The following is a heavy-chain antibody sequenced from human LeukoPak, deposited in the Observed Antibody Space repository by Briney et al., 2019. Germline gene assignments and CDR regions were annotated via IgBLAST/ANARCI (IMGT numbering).Heavy chain of an antibody. CDR2: IYHSGST. J-gene: IGHJ3*02. CDR1: GGSISSGGYY. CDR3: ARGGINYYDSSGYSPRAFDI. D-gene: IGHD3-22*01. Sequence: SETLSLTCTVSGGSISSGGYYWSWIRQPPGKGLEWIGYIYHSGSTYYNPSLKSRVTISVDRSKNQFSLKLSSVTAADTAVYYCARGGINYYDSSGYSPRAFDIWGQGTMVTVSS. V-gene: IGHV4-30-2*01.